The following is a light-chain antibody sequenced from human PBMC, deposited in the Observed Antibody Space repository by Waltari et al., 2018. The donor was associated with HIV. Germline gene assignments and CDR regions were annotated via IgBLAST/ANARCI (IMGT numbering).Light chain of an antibody. Sequence: NFILTQPHSVSESPGKTVTISCTRSGGNIASYYVQWYQQRPDSAPTTVIYEDTKRPPGFPDRFSGSIDSSSNSASLTISGLQTDDEADYYCQSYYLNIVVFGGETKLTVL. CDR1: GGNIASYY. J-gene: IGLJ2*01. CDR2: EDT. CDR3: QSYYLNIVV. V-gene: IGLV6-57*04.